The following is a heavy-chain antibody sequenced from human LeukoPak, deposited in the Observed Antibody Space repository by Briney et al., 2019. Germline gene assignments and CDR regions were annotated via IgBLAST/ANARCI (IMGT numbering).Heavy chain of an antibody. D-gene: IGHD3-10*01. CDR3: ARDGYGSGWDY. J-gene: IGHJ4*02. CDR2: ISYSGST. Sequence: SETLSLTCTVSGGSISTYYWSWIRQPPGKGLEWIGYISYSGSTNYSPSLKSRVTISVDTSKNQFSLKLTSVTAADTAVYYCARDGYGSGWDYWGQGTLVTVSS. V-gene: IGHV4-59*12. CDR1: GGSISTYY.